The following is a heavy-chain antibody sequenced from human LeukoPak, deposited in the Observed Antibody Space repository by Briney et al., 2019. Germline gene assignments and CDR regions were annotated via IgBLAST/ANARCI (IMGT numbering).Heavy chain of an antibody. Sequence: GESLKISCKGSGYSFTSYWIGWVRQMPGKGLEWMGIIYPGDSDTRYSPSFQGQVTISADKSISTAYLQWSSLKASDTAMYYCATLYYYDSSGYDAFDIWGQGTMVTVSS. CDR1: GYSFTSYW. CDR2: IYPGDSDT. CDR3: ATLYYYDSSGYDAFDI. D-gene: IGHD3-22*01. V-gene: IGHV5-51*01. J-gene: IGHJ3*02.